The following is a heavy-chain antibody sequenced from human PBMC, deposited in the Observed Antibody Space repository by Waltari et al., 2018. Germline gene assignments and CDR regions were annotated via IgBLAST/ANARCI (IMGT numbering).Heavy chain of an antibody. CDR3: ARHTLDDYGGWDDY. J-gene: IGHJ4*02. V-gene: IGHV3-23*01. CDR1: GFSFSSYA. CDR2: ISGSGVRT. D-gene: IGHD3-10*01. Sequence: EVHLLESGGDLVQPGGSLRLSCAASGFSFSSYAMTWVRQAPGKGLEWVSVISGSGVRTDYADSVKGRFSITRDNFKSTLYLQMSSLRAEDTAVYYCARHTLDDYGGWDDYWGQGTLVTVSS.